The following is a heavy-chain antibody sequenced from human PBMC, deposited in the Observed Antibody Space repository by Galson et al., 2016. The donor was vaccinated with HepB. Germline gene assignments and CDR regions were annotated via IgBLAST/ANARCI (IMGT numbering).Heavy chain of an antibody. J-gene: IGHJ4*02. Sequence: SLRLSCAASGFPFNIFAMNWVRQAPGKGLEWVSFISSTSQTIYYVDSVKGRFTISRDNAVNSVFLQMNSLRAEDTAVYYCARDLGTIFGGDMDSWGQGILITVSS. CDR3: ARDLGTIFGGDMDS. V-gene: IGHV3-48*04. CDR1: GFPFNIFA. D-gene: IGHD3-3*02. CDR2: ISSTSQTI.